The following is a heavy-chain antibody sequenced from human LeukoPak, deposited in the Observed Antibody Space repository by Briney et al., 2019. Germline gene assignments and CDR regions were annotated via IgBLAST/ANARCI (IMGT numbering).Heavy chain of an antibody. Sequence: EASVKVSCKASGYTFTGYYMHWVRQAPGQGLEWMGWINPNSGGTNYAQKLQGRVTMTTDTSTSTAYMELRSLRSDDTAVYYCARTRDKWELLPYYYYGMDVWGQGTTVTVSS. V-gene: IGHV1-2*02. J-gene: IGHJ6*02. D-gene: IGHD1-26*01. CDR2: INPNSGGT. CDR1: GYTFTGYY. CDR3: ARTRDKWELLPYYYYGMDV.